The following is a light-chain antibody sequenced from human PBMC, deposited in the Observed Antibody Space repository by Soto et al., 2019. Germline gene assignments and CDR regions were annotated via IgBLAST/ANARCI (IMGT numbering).Light chain of an antibody. CDR1: QSVSSSY. V-gene: IGKV3-20*01. CDR3: QQFSSYPLT. J-gene: IGKJ4*01. CDR2: GAS. Sequence: EIVLRQSPGTLSLSPGERGTLSCRASQSVSSSYLAWYQQTHGKAPRILIYGASSRATGIPDRLSGGGSGTDCTLSISRLETEDFLVYYCQQFSSYPLTFGGGTKVDI.